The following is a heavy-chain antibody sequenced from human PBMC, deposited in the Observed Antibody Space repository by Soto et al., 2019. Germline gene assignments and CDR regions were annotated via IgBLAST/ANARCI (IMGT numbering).Heavy chain of an antibody. Sequence: QVQLVESGGGVVQPGRSLRLSCAASGFTFSSYGMHWVRQAPGKGLEWVAVIWYDGSNKYYADSVKGRFTISRDNSKNTLYLQMNSLRAEDTAVYYCARVSGWSGYPDIYGMDVWGQGTTVTVSS. V-gene: IGHV3-33*01. CDR2: IWYDGSNK. J-gene: IGHJ6*02. D-gene: IGHD3-3*01. CDR3: ARVSGWSGYPDIYGMDV. CDR1: GFTFSSYG.